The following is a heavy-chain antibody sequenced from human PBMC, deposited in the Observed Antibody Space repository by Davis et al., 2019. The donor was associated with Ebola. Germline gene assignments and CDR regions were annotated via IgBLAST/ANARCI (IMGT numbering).Heavy chain of an antibody. CDR3: ARDGSSWGFYFDY. D-gene: IGHD6-13*01. V-gene: IGHV4-34*01. CDR1: GGSFSGYY. CDR2: INHSGST. J-gene: IGHJ4*02. Sequence: SETLSLTCAVYGGSFSGYYWSWIRQPPGKGLEWIGEINHSGSTNYNPSLKSRVTISVDTSKNQFSLKLSSVTAADTAVYYCARDGSSWGFYFDYWGQGTLVTVSS.